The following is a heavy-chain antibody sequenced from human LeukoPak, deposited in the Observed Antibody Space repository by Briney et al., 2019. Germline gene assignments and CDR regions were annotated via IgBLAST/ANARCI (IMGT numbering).Heavy chain of an antibody. Sequence: GASVKVSCKASGYTFTSYDINWVRQATGQGLEWMGWMNPNSGNTGYAQKFQGRVAMTTDTSISTAYMELSRLRPDDTAIYYCARDGPAQMVDFDYWGQGTLVTVSS. CDR3: ARDGPAQMVDFDY. D-gene: IGHD3-10*01. CDR2: MNPNSGNT. V-gene: IGHV1-8*01. J-gene: IGHJ4*02. CDR1: GYTFTSYD.